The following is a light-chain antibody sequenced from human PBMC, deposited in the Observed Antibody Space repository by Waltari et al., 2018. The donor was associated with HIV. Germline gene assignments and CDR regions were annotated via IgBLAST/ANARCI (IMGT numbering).Light chain of an antibody. Sequence: DIKMNQSPSTLSASVGNRVNITCRASQGISNYLAWYQQKPGKVPKLLIYAASTLQSGVPSRFSGSGSGTDFTLTISSLQPEDVATYYCQKYNSAPWTFGQGTKVEIK. CDR2: AAS. V-gene: IGKV1-27*01. CDR3: QKYNSAPWT. J-gene: IGKJ1*01. CDR1: QGISNY.